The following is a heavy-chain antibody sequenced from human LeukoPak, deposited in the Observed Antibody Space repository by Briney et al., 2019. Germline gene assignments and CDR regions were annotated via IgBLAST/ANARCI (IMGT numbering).Heavy chain of an antibody. CDR2: ISNSSITK. J-gene: IGHJ4*02. CDR3: ARDNSGDY. CDR1: GFTFSNYS. D-gene: IGHD7-27*01. V-gene: IGHV3-48*02. Sequence: GGSQRLSCAASGFTFSNYSMNWVRQAPGKGLEWVSYISNSSITKHYADSVKGRFTISRDNAKNSLYLQMSSLRDEDTAVYYCARDNSGDYWGQGTLVTVSS.